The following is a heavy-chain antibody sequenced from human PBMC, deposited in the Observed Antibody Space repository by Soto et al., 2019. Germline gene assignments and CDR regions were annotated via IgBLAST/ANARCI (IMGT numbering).Heavy chain of an antibody. D-gene: IGHD1-26*01. J-gene: IGHJ5*02. V-gene: IGHV3-20*04. Sequence: GGSLRLSCAASGFTFDDYGMSWVRQAPGKGLEWVSGINWNGGSTGYTDSVKGRFTISRDNAKNSLYLQMNSLRAEDTALYYCARDQGALGDNWFDPWGQGTLVTVSS. CDR2: INWNGGST. CDR1: GFTFDDYG. CDR3: ARDQGALGDNWFDP.